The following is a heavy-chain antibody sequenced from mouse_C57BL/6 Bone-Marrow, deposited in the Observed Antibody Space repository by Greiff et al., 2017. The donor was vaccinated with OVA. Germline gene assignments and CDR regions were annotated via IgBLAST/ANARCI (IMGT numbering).Heavy chain of an antibody. Sequence: QVQLQQSGAELVRPGTSVKVSCKASGYAFTNYLIEWVKQRPGQGLEWIGVINPGSGGTNYNEKFKGKATLTADKSSSTAYMQLSSLTSEDSAVYFCARRQLRLRKYYYAMDYWGQGTSVTVSS. CDR1: GYAFTNYL. D-gene: IGHD3-2*02. CDR3: ARRQLRLRKYYYAMDY. CDR2: INPGSGGT. J-gene: IGHJ4*01. V-gene: IGHV1-54*01.